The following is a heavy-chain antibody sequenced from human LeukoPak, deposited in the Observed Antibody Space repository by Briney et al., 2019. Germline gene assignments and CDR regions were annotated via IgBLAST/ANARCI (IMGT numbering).Heavy chain of an antibody. CDR3: ASEYQLLLEAINNFDY. CDR2: IYIGGST. V-gene: IGHV3-53*01. Sequence: PGGSLRLSCAASGFTVSSNYMSWVRQAPGKGLEWVSVIYIGGSTYYADSVKGRFTISRDNSKNTLYLQMNSLRAEDTAVYYCASEYQLLLEAINNFDYWGQGTLVTVSS. J-gene: IGHJ4*02. D-gene: IGHD2-2*01. CDR1: GFTVSSNY.